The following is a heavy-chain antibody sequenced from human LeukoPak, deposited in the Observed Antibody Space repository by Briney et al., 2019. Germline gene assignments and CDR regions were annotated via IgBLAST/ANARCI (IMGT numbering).Heavy chain of an antibody. D-gene: IGHD3-16*02. CDR2: ISGVGGTT. J-gene: IGHJ4*02. V-gene: IGHV3-23*01. Sequence: GGSLRLSCAASGFTFSSCAMSWVRQASGKGLEWASAISGVGGTTFYADSVKGRFTIARDNSKNTLYLQMNSLRAEDTAVYYCAKNPSYQGDSWGQGTLVTVSS. CDR1: GFTFSSCA. CDR3: AKNPSYQGDS.